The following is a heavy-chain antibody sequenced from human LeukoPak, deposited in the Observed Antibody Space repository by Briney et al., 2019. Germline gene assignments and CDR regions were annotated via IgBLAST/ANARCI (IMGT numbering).Heavy chain of an antibody. Sequence: SETLSLTCAVYGGSFSGYYWSWIRQPPGKGLEWIGEINHSGSTNYNPSLKSRVTISVDTSKNQFSLKLSSVTAADTAVYYCARRASTISPRYYGMDVWGQGTTVTVSS. D-gene: IGHD5/OR15-5a*01. CDR3: ARRASTISPRYYGMDV. J-gene: IGHJ6*02. CDR1: GGSFSGYY. CDR2: INHSGST. V-gene: IGHV4-34*01.